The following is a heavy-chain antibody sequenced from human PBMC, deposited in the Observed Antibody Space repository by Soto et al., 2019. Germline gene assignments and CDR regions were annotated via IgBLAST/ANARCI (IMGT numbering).Heavy chain of an antibody. CDR1: GGSIGSVGYC. D-gene: IGHD6-6*01. Sequence: TLSLTCTVSGGSIGSVGYCWTWIRQHPGKGLEWIGYNYYSGITYYNPSLKSRVTISLDTSKNQFSLKLSSVTAADTAVYYCARGSSIAGLYYGMDVWGQGTTVTVSS. J-gene: IGHJ6*02. CDR2: NYYSGIT. V-gene: IGHV4-31*03. CDR3: ARGSSIAGLYYGMDV.